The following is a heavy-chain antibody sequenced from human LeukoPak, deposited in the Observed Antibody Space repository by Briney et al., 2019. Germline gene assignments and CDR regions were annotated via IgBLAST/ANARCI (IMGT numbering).Heavy chain of an antibody. CDR1: GFTFSSYA. D-gene: IGHD3-3*01. CDR3: AKMRSGYLYRGEYFDY. CDR2: ISGSGGST. J-gene: IGHJ4*02. Sequence: GGSLRLSCAASGFTFSSYAMSWVRQAPGKGLEWVSAISGSGGSTYYADSVKGRFTISRDNSKNTLYLQLNSLRAEDTAVYYCAKMRSGYLYRGEYFDYWGQGTLVTVSS. V-gene: IGHV3-23*01.